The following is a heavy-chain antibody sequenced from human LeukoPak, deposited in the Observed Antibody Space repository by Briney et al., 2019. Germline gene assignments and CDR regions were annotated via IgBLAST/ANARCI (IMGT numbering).Heavy chain of an antibody. J-gene: IGHJ4*02. V-gene: IGHV3-21*04. CDR3: AKDKVFGGELDY. CDR1: GFTFSSYS. Sequence: GGSLRLSCAASGFTFSSYSMNWVRQAPGKGLEWVSSISSSSSSYIYYADSVKGRFTISRDNAKNSLYLQMNSLRPEDTAFYYCAKDKVFGGELDYWGQGTLVTVSS. CDR2: ISSSSSSYI. D-gene: IGHD3-10*01.